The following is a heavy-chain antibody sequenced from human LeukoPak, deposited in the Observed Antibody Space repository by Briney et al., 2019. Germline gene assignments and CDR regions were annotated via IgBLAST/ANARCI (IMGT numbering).Heavy chain of an antibody. CDR1: GLTFSIYW. Sequence: GGSLRLSCAASGLTFSIYWMTWVRQAPGKGLEWVANIRQDGSEKYYVDSVRGRFTISRDNAKNSLYLQMNSLRAEDTAVYYCATDRSHDDDCGSYPRFDYWGQGTLVTVSS. V-gene: IGHV3-7*01. CDR3: ATDRSHDDDCGSYPRFDY. J-gene: IGHJ4*02. D-gene: IGHD3-22*01. CDR2: IRQDGSEK.